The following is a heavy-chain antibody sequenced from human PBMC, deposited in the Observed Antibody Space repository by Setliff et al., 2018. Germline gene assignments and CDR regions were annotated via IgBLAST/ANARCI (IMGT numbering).Heavy chain of an antibody. Sequence: PGGSLRLSCAASGFTFSSYEMNWVRQAPGKGLEWVSYISSSGSTIYYADSVKGRFTISRDNAKNSLYLQMNSLRAEDTAVYYCARGPYYNFWSGYYPDAFDIWGQGTMVTVSS. CDR2: ISSSGSTI. CDR3: ARGPYYNFWSGYYPDAFDI. D-gene: IGHD3-3*01. CDR1: GFTFSSYE. J-gene: IGHJ3*02. V-gene: IGHV3-48*03.